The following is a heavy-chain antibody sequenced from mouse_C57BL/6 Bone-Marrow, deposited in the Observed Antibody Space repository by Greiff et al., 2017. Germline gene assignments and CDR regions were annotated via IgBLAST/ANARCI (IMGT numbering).Heavy chain of an antibody. Sequence: DVKLQESGGGLVKPGGSLKLSCAASGFTFSDYGMHWVRQAPEKGLEWVAYISSGSSTIYYADTVKGRFTISRDNAKNTLFLQMTSLRSDDTAMYYCATLGDYWGQGTSVTVSS. J-gene: IGHJ4*01. CDR3: ATLGDY. CDR2: ISSGSSTI. CDR1: GFTFSDYG. V-gene: IGHV5-17*01.